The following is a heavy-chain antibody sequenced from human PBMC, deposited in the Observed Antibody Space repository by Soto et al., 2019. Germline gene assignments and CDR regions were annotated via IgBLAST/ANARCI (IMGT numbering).Heavy chain of an antibody. CDR2: ISGSGGST. D-gene: IGHD3-22*01. Sequence: LRLSCAASGFTFSSYAMSWVRQAPGKGLEWVSAISGSGGSTYYADSVKGRFTISRDNSKNTLYLQMNSLRAEDTAVYYCAKDRPSITMIVVVPAGGSGYFDYWGQGTLVTVSS. CDR1: GFTFSSYA. J-gene: IGHJ4*02. CDR3: AKDRPSITMIVVVPAGGSGYFDY. V-gene: IGHV3-23*01.